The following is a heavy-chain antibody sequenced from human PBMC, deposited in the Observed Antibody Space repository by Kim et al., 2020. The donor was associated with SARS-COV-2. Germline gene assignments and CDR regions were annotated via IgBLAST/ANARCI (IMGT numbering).Heavy chain of an antibody. J-gene: IGHJ5*02. D-gene: IGHD6-13*01. CDR2: INPNSGGT. CDR1: GYTFTSYY. Sequence: ASVKVSCKASGYTFTSYYMHWVRQAPGQGLEWMGWINPNSGGTNYAQKFQGRVTMTRDTSISTAYMELSRLRSDDTAVYYCARDLAAAGDKFDPWGQGTLVTVSS. CDR3: ARDLAAAGDKFDP. V-gene: IGHV1-2*02.